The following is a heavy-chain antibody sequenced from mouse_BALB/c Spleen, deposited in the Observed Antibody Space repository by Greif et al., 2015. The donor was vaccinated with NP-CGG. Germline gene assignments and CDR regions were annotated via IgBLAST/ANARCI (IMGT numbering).Heavy chain of an antibody. CDR2: IAPGSGST. CDR1: GYTFTSYW. Sequence: DLVKPGASVKLSCKASGYTFTSYWINWIKQRPGQGLEWIGRIAPGSGSTYYNEMFKGKATLTVDTSSSTAYIQLSSLSSEDSAVYFCARGYYAMDYWGQGTSVTVSS. J-gene: IGHJ4*01. CDR3: ARGYYAMDY. V-gene: IGHV1S41*01.